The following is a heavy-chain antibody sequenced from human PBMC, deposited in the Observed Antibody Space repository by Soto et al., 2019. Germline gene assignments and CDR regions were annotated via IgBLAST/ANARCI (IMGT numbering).Heavy chain of an antibody. J-gene: IGHJ4*02. CDR2: INAGNGNT. D-gene: IGHD3-22*01. Sequence: ASVKVSCKASGYTFTSYAMHWVRQAPGQRLEWMGWINAGNGNTKYSQKFQGRVTITRDTSASTAYMELSSLRSEDTAVYYCARGGYYYDSSGSYFGYWGQGTLVTVSS. CDR1: GYTFTSYA. V-gene: IGHV1-3*01. CDR3: ARGGYYYDSSGSYFGY.